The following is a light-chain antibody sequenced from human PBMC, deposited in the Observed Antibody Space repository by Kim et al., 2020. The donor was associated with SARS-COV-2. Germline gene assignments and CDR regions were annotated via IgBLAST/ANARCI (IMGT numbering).Light chain of an antibody. CDR1: PSHIAAIAD. CDR3: QSYDSRLTASV. V-gene: IGLV1-40*01. Sequence: RPTIPSPGRPSHIAAIADAPWYPHIPGTAPNFRFHSNSNRPSGVPYRFSGSKSGPSASLTITGLQAEDEADYFCQSYDSRLTASVFGAGTKVTVL. J-gene: IGLJ1*01. CDR2: SNS.